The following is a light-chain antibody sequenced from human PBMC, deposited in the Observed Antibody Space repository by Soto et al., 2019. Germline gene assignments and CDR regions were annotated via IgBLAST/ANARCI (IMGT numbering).Light chain of an antibody. V-gene: IGLV1-44*01. Sequence: HSLLTQPPWASGTHGQTITISCFCSSSNMGSNTVNWYQQLPGTAPKLPSYSNNQRPSRVPDRFPGSKSGTSASLAISGLQSEDEADYYCAGWDDSLNGRVFGTGTKVTVL. J-gene: IGLJ1*01. CDR2: SNN. CDR3: AGWDDSLNGRV. CDR1: SSNMGSNT.